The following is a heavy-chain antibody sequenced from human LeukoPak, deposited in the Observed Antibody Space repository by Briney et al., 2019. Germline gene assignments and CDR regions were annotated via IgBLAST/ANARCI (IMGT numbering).Heavy chain of an antibody. CDR1: GFPFSSYG. D-gene: IGHD1-26*01. J-gene: IGHJ5*02. CDR3: AKDKGATVNWFDP. Sequence: GALRLSCGASGFPFSSYGMQRVRQAPGKGLGWVAVIWYDGSNKYYADSVKGRFTISRDNSKNTLYLQMNSLRAEDTAVYYCAKDKGATVNWFDPWGQGTLVTVSS. CDR2: IWYDGSNK. V-gene: IGHV3-33*06.